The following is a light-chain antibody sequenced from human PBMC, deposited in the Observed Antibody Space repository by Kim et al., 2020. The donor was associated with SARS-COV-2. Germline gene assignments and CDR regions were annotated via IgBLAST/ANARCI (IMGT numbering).Light chain of an antibody. V-gene: IGKV3-20*01. CDR2: AAS. CDR1: QRVRNNH. CDR3: QQQGYLLT. Sequence: LAPGERAPRSCRDSQRVRNNHLAGYQKKPAQAPRLYIYAASSRATGIPDRFSGSGSGTDFTLTITRLEPEDTAVYYCQQQGYLLTFGGGTKVDI. J-gene: IGKJ4*01.